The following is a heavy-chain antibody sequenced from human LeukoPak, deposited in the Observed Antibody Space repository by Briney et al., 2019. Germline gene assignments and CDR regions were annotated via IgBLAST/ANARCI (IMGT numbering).Heavy chain of an antibody. CDR1: GFTVSSNY. CDR2: IYSGGST. J-gene: IGHJ6*03. V-gene: IGHV3-53*01. Sequence: GGSLRLSCAASGFTVSSNYMSRVRQAAGKGLEWVSVIYSGGSTYYADSVKGRFTISRDDSKNTLYLQMNSLRAEDTAVYYCARDSTSWSYYYYMDVWGKGTTVTVSS. D-gene: IGHD2-2*01. CDR3: ARDSTSWSYYYYMDV.